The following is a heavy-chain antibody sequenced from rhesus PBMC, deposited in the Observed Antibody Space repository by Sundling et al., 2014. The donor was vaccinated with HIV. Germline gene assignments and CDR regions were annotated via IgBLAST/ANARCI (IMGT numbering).Heavy chain of an antibody. CDR1: GGSISSNY. CDR2: IYGSGSTT. CDR3: VREAADSGYYTASSNYFDY. D-gene: IGHD3-28*01. V-gene: IGHV4-169*02. J-gene: IGHJ4*01. Sequence: QLQLQESGPGLVKPSETLSVTCAVSGGSISSNYWSWIRQAPGKGLEWIGYIYGSGSTTKYNPSLKSRVTLSVDTSKNQLSLKLNSVTAADTAVYYCVREAADSGYYTASSNYFDYWGQGSWSPSPQ.